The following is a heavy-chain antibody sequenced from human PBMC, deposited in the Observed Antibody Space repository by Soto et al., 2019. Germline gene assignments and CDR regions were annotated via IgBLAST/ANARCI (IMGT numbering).Heavy chain of an antibody. Sequence: SETLSLTCTVSGGSVSSGRYYWSWSRQPPGKGLEWIGYIHYSGSTNYKSSLRSRVTISLDTSKNQFSLNLSSVTAADTAVYYCARSGAGSGWLGGQGTLVTVSS. V-gene: IGHV4-61*01. J-gene: IGHJ4*02. CDR3: ARSGAGSGWL. D-gene: IGHD6-19*01. CDR2: IHYSGST. CDR1: GGSVSSGRYY.